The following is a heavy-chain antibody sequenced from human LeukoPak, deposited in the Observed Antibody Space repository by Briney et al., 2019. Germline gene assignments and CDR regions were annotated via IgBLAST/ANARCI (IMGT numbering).Heavy chain of an antibody. CDR2: IIPIFGTA. V-gene: IGHV1-69*13. CDR3: ASSMAYNCLDY. CDR1: GGTFSSYA. D-gene: IGHD5-24*01. Sequence: ASVKVSCKASGGTFSSYAISWVRQAPGQGLEWMGGIIPIFGTANYAQKFQGRVTITADESTSTAYMELSSLRPEDTAVYYCASSMAYNCLDYWGQGTLVTVSS. J-gene: IGHJ4*02.